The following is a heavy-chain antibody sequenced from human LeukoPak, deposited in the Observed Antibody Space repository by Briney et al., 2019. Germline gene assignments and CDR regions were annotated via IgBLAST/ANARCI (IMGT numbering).Heavy chain of an antibody. Sequence: KSGGSLRLSCAASGFTFSIYTMNWVRQAPGKGLEWVSAISSSSSYIYYADPVKGRFTVSRVNAKNTLYLQMNSLRAEDTAVYYCARDVPHNWFDTWGQGTLVTVSS. CDR1: GFTFSIYT. CDR3: ARDVPHNWFDT. J-gene: IGHJ5*02. V-gene: IGHV3-21*01. CDR2: ISSSSSYI.